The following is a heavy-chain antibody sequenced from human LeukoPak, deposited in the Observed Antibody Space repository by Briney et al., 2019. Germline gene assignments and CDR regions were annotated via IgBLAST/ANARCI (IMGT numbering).Heavy chain of an antibody. D-gene: IGHD6-13*01. CDR2: INPNSGDT. CDR3: ARTYGSSGLGYFDL. V-gene: IGHV1-2*02. J-gene: IGHJ2*01. Sequence: GASVKVSCKASGYTFIAFYIYWVRQAPGQGLEWMGWINPNSGDTDYAQKFQGRVTMTRDTSISTVYMDLSRLRSDDTAVYYCARTYGSSGLGYFDLWGRGTLVTVSS. CDR1: GYTFIAFY.